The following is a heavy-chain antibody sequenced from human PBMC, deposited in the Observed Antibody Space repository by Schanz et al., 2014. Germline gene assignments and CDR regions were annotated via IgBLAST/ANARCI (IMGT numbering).Heavy chain of an antibody. CDR3: AEAEYDILTEEDF. CDR2: ISTYNGNT. V-gene: IGHV1-18*01. J-gene: IGHJ4*03. Sequence: QVQLVQSGAEVKKPGASVKVSCKASGYTFTSYGISWVRQAPGQGLEWMGWISTYNGNTKYAQKLQDRVTMTTDTTTSTAYMELRSLRSDDTTVDYCAEAEYDILTEEDFWGQGTLVTVSS. CDR1: GYTFTSYG. D-gene: IGHD3-9*01.